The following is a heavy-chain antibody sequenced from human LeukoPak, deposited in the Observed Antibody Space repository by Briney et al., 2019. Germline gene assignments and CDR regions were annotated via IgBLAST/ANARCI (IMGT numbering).Heavy chain of an antibody. Sequence: GRSLRLSCAASGFTFSNYGFHWVRQAPGKGLEWVALIRDDGITTYYADSVKGRFIISRDDSKNTLYLQMNSLRAEDTAAYYCARGGILYGMDVWGRGTTVTVSS. V-gene: IGHV3-33*01. CDR2: IRDDGITT. CDR3: ARGGILYGMDV. CDR1: GFTFSNYG. D-gene: IGHD6-13*01. J-gene: IGHJ6*02.